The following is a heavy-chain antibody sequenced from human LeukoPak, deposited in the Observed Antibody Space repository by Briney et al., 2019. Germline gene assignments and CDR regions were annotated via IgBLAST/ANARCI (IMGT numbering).Heavy chain of an antibody. CDR3: TRVGNYYDSRGSEYYLDY. V-gene: IGHV3-49*04. J-gene: IGHJ4*02. CDR1: GFTFGDYA. D-gene: IGHD3-22*01. CDR2: IRSKAYGGTT. Sequence: GGSLRLSCTASGFTFGDYAMGWVRQAPGKGLEWVGFIRSKAYGGTTEYAASVNARFTISRDESKSIAYLETNSLKTEDTAVYYCTRVGNYYDSRGSEYYLDYWGQGTLVTVSS.